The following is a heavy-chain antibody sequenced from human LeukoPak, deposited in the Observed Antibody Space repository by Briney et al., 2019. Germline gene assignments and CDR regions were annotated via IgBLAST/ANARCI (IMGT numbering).Heavy chain of an antibody. J-gene: IGHJ6*03. V-gene: IGHV4-59*08. CDR2: IYHSGST. CDR1: GGSISSYY. Sequence: SETLSLTCTVSGGSISSYYWSWIRQPPGKGLEWIGSIYHSGSTYYNPSLKSRVTISVDTSKNQFSLKLSSVTAADTAVYYCARSLLRYYYYYMDVWGKGTTVTVSS. CDR3: ARSLLRYYYYYMDV.